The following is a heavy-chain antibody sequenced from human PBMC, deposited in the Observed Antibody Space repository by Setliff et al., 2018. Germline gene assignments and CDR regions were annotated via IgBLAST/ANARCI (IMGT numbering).Heavy chain of an antibody. Sequence: SETLSLTCAIYGQSFSDYYWSWVRQPPGKGLEWIGEIYHSGSTNYNPTPKSLVTISVDTSKNQFSLKLSSVTAADTAVYYCARDRQYCSSPTCYSSYFYYYGMDVWGQGTTVTVSS. CDR1: GQSFSDYY. D-gene: IGHD2-2*02. CDR2: IYHSGST. V-gene: IGHV4-34*01. J-gene: IGHJ6*02. CDR3: ARDRQYCSSPTCYSSYFYYYGMDV.